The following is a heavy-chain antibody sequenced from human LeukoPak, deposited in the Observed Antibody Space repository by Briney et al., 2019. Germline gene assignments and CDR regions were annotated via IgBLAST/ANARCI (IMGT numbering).Heavy chain of an antibody. CDR3: ARDLGGGWLDY. CDR2: ISSSGSDI. CDR1: GFTFSTYS. Sequence: GGSLRLSCAASGFTFSTYSMNWVRQAPGKGLEWVSYISSSGSDIYYADSVKGRFTISRDNAKNSLYLQMNGLRAVDTALYYCARDLGGGWLDYWGQGTLVTVSS. D-gene: IGHD6-19*01. V-gene: IGHV3-21*05. J-gene: IGHJ4*02.